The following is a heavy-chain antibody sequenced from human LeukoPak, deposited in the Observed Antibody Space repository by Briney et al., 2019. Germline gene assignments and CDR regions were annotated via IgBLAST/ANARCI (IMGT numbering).Heavy chain of an antibody. CDR2: ISSGDGTNI. J-gene: IGHJ5*02. Sequence: GGSLRLSCAASGFTFSSYWMHWVRQAPGKGPVWISHISSGDGTNIGYADSVKGRFTISRDNAKNTLYLQMNSLRAEDTAVYFCVRALFSISDESWGQGTLVTVCS. CDR1: GFTFSSYW. D-gene: IGHD3-3*02. V-gene: IGHV3-74*01. CDR3: VRALFSISDES.